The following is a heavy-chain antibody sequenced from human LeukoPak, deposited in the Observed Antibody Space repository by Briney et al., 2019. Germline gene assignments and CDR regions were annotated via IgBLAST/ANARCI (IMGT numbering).Heavy chain of an antibody. D-gene: IGHD1-26*01. CDR3: ATDLGVGARGSSAFDI. CDR1: GYTLTELS. CDR2: FDPEDGET. V-gene: IGHV1-24*01. Sequence: ASVKVSCKVSGYTLTELSMHWVRQAPGKGLERMGGFDPEDGETIYAQKFQGRVTMTEDTSTDTAYMELSSLRSEDTAVYYCATDLGVGARGSSAFDIWGQGTMVTVSS. J-gene: IGHJ3*02.